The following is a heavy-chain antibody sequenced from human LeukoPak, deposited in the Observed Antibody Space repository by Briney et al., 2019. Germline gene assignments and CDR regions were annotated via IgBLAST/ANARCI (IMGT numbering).Heavy chain of an antibody. CDR1: GFTFSSYW. CDR3: ARGLGITIFGVVSHYNWFDP. CDR2: IKSDGSST. Sequence: GGSLRLSCAASGFTFSSYWMHWVRQAPGKGRVWVSRIKSDGSSTIYADSVKGRFTISRDNAKNTLYLQMNSLRAEDTAVYYCARGLGITIFGVVSHYNWFDPWGQGTLVTVSS. J-gene: IGHJ5*02. V-gene: IGHV3-74*01. D-gene: IGHD3-3*01.